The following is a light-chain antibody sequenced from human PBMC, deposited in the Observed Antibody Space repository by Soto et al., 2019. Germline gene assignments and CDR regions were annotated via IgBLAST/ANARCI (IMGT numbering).Light chain of an antibody. V-gene: IGLV2-14*01. CDR1: SGDIGSYNR. CDR2: EVT. Sequence: SALTQPASVSGSPGQSITISCTGTSGDIGSYNRVSWYQQHPGKAPKLLIYEVTDRPSGVSNRFSGSKSGNTASLTISGLQAEDEAEYYCSSYTNINTRACVFGTGTKLTVL. CDR3: SSYTNINTRACV. J-gene: IGLJ1*01.